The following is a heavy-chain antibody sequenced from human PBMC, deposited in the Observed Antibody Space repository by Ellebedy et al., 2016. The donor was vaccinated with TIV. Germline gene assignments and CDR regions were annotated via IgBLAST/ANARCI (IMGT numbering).Heavy chain of an antibody. Sequence: MPSETLSLTCAVYGGSFSGYYWSWIRQPPGKGLEWIGEINHSGSTNYNPSLKSRVTISVDTSKNQFSLKLSSVTAADTAVYYCARPSRVGATASYDYWGQGTLVTVSS. CDR1: GGSFSGYY. D-gene: IGHD1-26*01. J-gene: IGHJ4*02. CDR2: INHSGST. CDR3: ARPSRVGATASYDY. V-gene: IGHV4-34*01.